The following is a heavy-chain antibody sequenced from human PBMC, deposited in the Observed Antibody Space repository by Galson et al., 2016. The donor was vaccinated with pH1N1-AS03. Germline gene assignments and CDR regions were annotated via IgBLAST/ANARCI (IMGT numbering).Heavy chain of an antibody. V-gene: IGHV1-18*01. J-gene: IGHJ4*02. CDR3: SRDVYHYDNTDPIIRCDY. CDR1: GYTFTSFG. D-gene: IGHD3-22*01. Sequence: SVKVSCKASGYTFTSFGISWVRQAPGQGLEWMGWISTYNGNTNYAQKLQGRVTMTTDTSTSTAYMELRGLRSDDTAFYYCSRDVYHYDNTDPIIRCDYWGQGTLVTVSS. CDR2: ISTYNGNT.